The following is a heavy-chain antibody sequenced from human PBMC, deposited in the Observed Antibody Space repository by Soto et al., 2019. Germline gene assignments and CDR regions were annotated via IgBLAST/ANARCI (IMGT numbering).Heavy chain of an antibody. Sequence: KASETLSLTCTVSGGSISSYYWSWIRQPPGKGLEWIGYIYYSGSTNYNPSLKSRVTISVDTSKNQFSLKLSSVTAADTAVYYCARVTWSGYPDKFYFDYWGQGTLVTVSS. CDR1: GGSISSYY. J-gene: IGHJ4*02. D-gene: IGHD3-3*01. CDR2: IYYSGST. CDR3: ARVTWSGYPDKFYFDY. V-gene: IGHV4-59*01.